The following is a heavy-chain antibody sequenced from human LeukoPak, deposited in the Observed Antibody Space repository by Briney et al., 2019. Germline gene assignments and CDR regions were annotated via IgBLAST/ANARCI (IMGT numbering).Heavy chain of an antibody. J-gene: IGHJ6*02. CDR2: IIPIFGTA. Sequence: GASVKVSCKASGGTFSSYAISWVRQAPGQGLEWMGGIIPIFGTANYAQKFQGRVTITTDESTSTAYMELSSLRSEDTAVYYCARDYRDYNGSGSFLYGMDVWGQGTTVTVSS. CDR3: ARDYRDYNGSGSFLYGMDV. D-gene: IGHD3-10*01. CDR1: GGTFSSYA. V-gene: IGHV1-69*05.